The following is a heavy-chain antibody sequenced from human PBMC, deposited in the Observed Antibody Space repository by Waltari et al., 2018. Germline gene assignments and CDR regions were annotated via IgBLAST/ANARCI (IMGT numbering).Heavy chain of an antibody. V-gene: IGHV4-34*01. CDR1: GGSFSGYY. J-gene: IGHJ5*02. CDR3: ARGAAAGTRP. Sequence: QVQLQQWGAGLLKPSETLSLTCAVYGGSFSGYYWSWIRQPPGKGLEWIGEINHSGSTNYNPSLKRRVTISVDTSKNQFSLKRSSVTAADTAVYYCARGAAAGTRPWGQGTLVTVSS. D-gene: IGHD6-13*01. CDR2: INHSGST.